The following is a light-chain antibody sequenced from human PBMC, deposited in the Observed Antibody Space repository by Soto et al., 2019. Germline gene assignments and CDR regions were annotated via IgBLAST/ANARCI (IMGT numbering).Light chain of an antibody. V-gene: IGKV3-11*01. CDR3: QQRSNWNPVIT. J-gene: IGKJ5*01. CDR2: DAS. Sequence: EIVLTQSPATLSLSPGERATLSCRASQSFSSYLAWYQQKPGQAPRLLIYDASKRATGIPARFSGRGSGTDCTLTISSLEHEDFAIYYCQQRSNWNPVITFGQGTRLEIK. CDR1: QSFSSY.